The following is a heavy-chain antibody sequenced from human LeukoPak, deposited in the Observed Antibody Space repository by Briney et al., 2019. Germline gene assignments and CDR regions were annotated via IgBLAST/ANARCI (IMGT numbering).Heavy chain of an antibody. V-gene: IGHV3-30-3*02. J-gene: IGHJ5*02. Sequence: GGSLRLSCAASGFTFSSYAMHWVRQAPGKGLEWVAVISYDGNNKYYADSVKGRFTISRDNSKNTLYLQMNSLRAEDTAVYYCAKILQWLRFDPWGQGTLVTVSS. CDR3: AKILQWLRFDP. D-gene: IGHD6-19*01. CDR1: GFTFSSYA. CDR2: ISYDGNNK.